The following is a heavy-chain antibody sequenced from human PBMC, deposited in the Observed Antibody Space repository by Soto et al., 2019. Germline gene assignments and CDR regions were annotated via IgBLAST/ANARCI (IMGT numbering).Heavy chain of an antibody. CDR1: GYSFTSYW. CDR3: ARKLKGSSGWSRAFDY. J-gene: IGHJ4*02. V-gene: IGHV5-10-1*01. Sequence: GESLKISCKGSGYSFTSYWISWVRQMPGKGLEWMGRIDPSDSYTNYSPSFQGHVTISADKSISTAYLQWSSLKASDTAMYYCARKLKGSSGWSRAFDYWGQGTLVTVSS. D-gene: IGHD6-19*01. CDR2: IDPSDSYT.